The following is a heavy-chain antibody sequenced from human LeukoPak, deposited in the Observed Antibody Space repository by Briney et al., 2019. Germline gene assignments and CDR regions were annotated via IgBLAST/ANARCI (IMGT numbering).Heavy chain of an antibody. CDR1: GGSISSYY. V-gene: IGHV4-4*07. D-gene: IGHD6-13*01. J-gene: IGHJ5*02. CDR2: IYTSGST. Sequence: PSETLSLTCTVSGGSISSYYWSWIRQPAGKGLEWIGRIYTSGSTNYNPSLKSRVTMSVDTSSNQFSLKLSSVTAADTAVYYCAREMWSAAATTYDWFDPWGQGTLVTVSS. CDR3: AREMWSAAATTYDWFDP.